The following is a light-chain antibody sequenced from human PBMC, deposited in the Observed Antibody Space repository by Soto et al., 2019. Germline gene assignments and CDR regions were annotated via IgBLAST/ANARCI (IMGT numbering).Light chain of an antibody. CDR2: GAS. CDR3: QQSYKTPHT. CDR1: QGGSAY. J-gene: IGKJ2*01. Sequence: DIQMTQSPSSLSASVGDRVTITCRASQGGSAYLLWYQQRQGTAPKLLIYGASNLVSGVPSRFSGSGSGTTFTLTISSLQPEDFATYYCQQSYKTPHTFGQGTKLETK. V-gene: IGKV1-39*01.